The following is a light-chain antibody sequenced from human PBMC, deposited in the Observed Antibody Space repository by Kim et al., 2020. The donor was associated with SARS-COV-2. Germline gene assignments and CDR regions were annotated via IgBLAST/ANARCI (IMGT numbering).Light chain of an antibody. J-gene: IGLJ2*01. Sequence: SYELTQPPSVSVAPGKTARITCGGNNFGSKSVHWYQQKPGQAPVLVVYDNTDRPSGIPERVSGSNSGNTATLTISRVEAGDEADYFCHVWDTSSDHPVFGGGTRLTVL. CDR3: HVWDTSSDHPV. CDR1: NFGSKS. V-gene: IGLV3-21*03. CDR2: DNT.